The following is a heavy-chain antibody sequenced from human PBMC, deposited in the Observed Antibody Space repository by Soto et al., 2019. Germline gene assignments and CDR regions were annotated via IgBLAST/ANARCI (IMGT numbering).Heavy chain of an antibody. J-gene: IGHJ3*02. V-gene: IGHV3-23*01. Sequence: GGSLRLSCAASGFTFSSYAMSWVRQAPGKGLEWVSAISGSGGSTYYADSVKGRFTISRDNSKNTLYLQMNSLRAEDTAVYFCAKTYKDTAYSPGLLAAIDIWGQGTMVTGSS. CDR2: ISGSGGST. D-gene: IGHD6-13*01. CDR3: AKTYKDTAYSPGLLAAIDI. CDR1: GFTFSSYA.